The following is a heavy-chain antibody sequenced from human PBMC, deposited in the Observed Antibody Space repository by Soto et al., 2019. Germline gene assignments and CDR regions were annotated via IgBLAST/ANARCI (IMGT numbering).Heavy chain of an antibody. J-gene: IGHJ2*01. Sequence: QLQLQESGPGLVKPSETLSLTCTVSGGSISSSSYYWGWIRQPPGKGLEWIGTTYYSGSTYYNPSLKSRVTISVDTSRNQFSLKLTYMTAADTAVFYCARLGGLEEQGYFDLWGRGTLVTVSS. D-gene: IGHD2-15*01. CDR3: ARLGGLEEQGYFDL. CDR1: GGSISSSSYY. CDR2: TYYSGST. V-gene: IGHV4-39*01.